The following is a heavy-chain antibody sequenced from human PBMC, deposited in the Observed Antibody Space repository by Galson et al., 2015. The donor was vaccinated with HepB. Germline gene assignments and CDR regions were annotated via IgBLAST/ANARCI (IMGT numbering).Heavy chain of an antibody. CDR1: GFTFNNYN. CDR3: ARDWGIAVAGTWWFDP. V-gene: IGHV3-21*01. J-gene: IGHJ5*02. CDR2: ISSSSDYI. D-gene: IGHD6-19*01. Sequence: SLRLSCAASGFTFNNYNMSWVRQAPGKGLEWVSSISSSSDYIYYADSVKGRFTISRDNAKNSLYLQMSSLRAEDTAMYYCARDWGIAVAGTWWFDPWGQGTLVTVSS.